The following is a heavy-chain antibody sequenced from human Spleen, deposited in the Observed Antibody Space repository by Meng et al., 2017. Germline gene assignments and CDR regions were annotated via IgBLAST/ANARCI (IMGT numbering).Heavy chain of an antibody. J-gene: IGHJ4*02. CDR1: GFTFTSYN. V-gene: IGHV3-74*03. D-gene: IGHD3-9*01. Sequence: GGSLRLSCAASGFTFTSYNIHWVRQTPGEGLVWVSRINTDASITTYADSVKGRFTISRDDAKNTVYLQMESLRAEDTAVYYCARDADWVIFDHWGQGALVTVSS. CDR3: ARDADWVIFDH. CDR2: INTDASIT.